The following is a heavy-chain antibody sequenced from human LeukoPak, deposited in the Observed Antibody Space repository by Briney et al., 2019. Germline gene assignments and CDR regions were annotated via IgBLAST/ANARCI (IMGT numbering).Heavy chain of an antibody. CDR2: MYTGGGT. V-gene: IGHV3-66*01. D-gene: IGHD7-27*01. CDR1: TFTVSDTF. J-gene: IGHJ2*01. Sequence: GGSLRLSCVGLTFTVSDTFMSWVRQAPGKGLDWVSTMYTGGGTDYADSVKGRFTISRDISKNTLYLQMNDLGAEDTALYYCVRGLSGVSSWYFDLWGRGTLVSVSS. CDR3: VRGLSGVSSWYFDL.